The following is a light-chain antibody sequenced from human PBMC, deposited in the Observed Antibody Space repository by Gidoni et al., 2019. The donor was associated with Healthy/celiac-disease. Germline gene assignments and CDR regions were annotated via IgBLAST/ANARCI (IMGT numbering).Light chain of an antibody. J-gene: IGKJ1*01. CDR1: QSVLYSSNNKNY. Sequence: DMGMTQSQDSLAVSLGERATINCKSSQSVLYSSNNKNYLAWYQQKPGQPPKLLIYWASTRESGVPDRFSGSGSGTDFTLTISSLQAEDVAVYYCQQYYSTPRTFGQGTKVEIK. V-gene: IGKV4-1*01. CDR3: QQYYSTPRT. CDR2: WAS.